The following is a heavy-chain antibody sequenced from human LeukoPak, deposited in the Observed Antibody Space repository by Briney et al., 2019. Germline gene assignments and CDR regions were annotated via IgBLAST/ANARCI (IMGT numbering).Heavy chain of an antibody. Sequence: GGSLRLSCAASGFTFSNAWMSWVRQAPGKGLEWVGRIKSKTDGGTTDYAAPVKGRFTISRDDSKNTLYLQMNSLKTEDTAVYYCTTEMLTVSMTTITGTGAGTPFDYWGQGTLVTVSS. CDR3: TTEMLTVSMTTITGTGAGTPFDY. CDR1: GFTFSNAW. CDR2: IKSKTDGGTT. J-gene: IGHJ4*02. D-gene: IGHD1-7*01. V-gene: IGHV3-15*01.